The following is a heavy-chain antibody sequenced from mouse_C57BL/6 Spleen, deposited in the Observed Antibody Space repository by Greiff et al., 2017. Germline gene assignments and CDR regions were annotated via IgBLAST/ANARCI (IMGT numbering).Heavy chain of an antibody. J-gene: IGHJ1*03. CDR3: ARASYYYGSYWYFDV. CDR1: GFTFSDYY. CDR2: INYDGSST. V-gene: IGHV5-16*01. D-gene: IGHD1-1*01. Sequence: EVKVVESEGGLVQPGSSMKLSCTASGFTFSDYYMAWVRQVPEKGLEWVANINYDGSSTYYLDSLKSRFIISRDNAKNILYLQMSSLKSEDTATYYCARASYYYGSYWYFDVWGTGTTVTVSS.